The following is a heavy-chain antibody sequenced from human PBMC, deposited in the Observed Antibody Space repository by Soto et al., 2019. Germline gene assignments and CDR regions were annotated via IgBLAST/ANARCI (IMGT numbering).Heavy chain of an antibody. J-gene: IGHJ4*02. CDR3: ARDGSWGDQHYFDN. Sequence: EVQLLESGGGLVRPGGSLRLSCAVSGFMFSSYAMTWVRQAPGKGLQWVSSISGSGGSTYYSDSVRGRFTISRDNSKKKLYLEMNSLKGDDTAIYYCARDGSWGDQHYFDNWGQGTLVTVSS. D-gene: IGHD2-2*01. V-gene: IGHV3-23*01. CDR1: GFMFSSYA. CDR2: ISGSGGST.